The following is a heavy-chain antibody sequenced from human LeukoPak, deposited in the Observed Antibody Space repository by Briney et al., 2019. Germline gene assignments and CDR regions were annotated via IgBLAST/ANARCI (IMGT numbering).Heavy chain of an antibody. CDR2: IYYSGST. V-gene: IGHV4-61*01. CDR1: GGSVSSGSYY. J-gene: IGHJ4*02. CDR3: ARVLAGGMTTSGTIFDY. D-gene: IGHD4-11*01. Sequence: PSETLSLTCTVSGGSVSSGSYYWSWIRQPPGKGLEWIGYIYYSGSTNYNPSLKSRVTISVDTSKNQFSLKLSSVTAAGTAVYYCARVLAGGMTTSGTIFDYWGQGTLVTVSS.